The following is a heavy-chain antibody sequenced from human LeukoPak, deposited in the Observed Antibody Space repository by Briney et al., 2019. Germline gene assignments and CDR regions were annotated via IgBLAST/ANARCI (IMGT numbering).Heavy chain of an antibody. J-gene: IGHJ4*02. Sequence: SETLSLTCTVSGGSISTYYWSWIRQPPGKGLEWIGYIYYSGNTNCNPSLKSRVTLSVDTSKNQFFLKLSSVTAADTAVYYCARSSESYDSSGYYSYYFDYWGQGTLVTVSS. V-gene: IGHV4-59*01. CDR1: GGSISTYY. CDR2: IYYSGNT. D-gene: IGHD3-22*01. CDR3: ARSSESYDSSGYYSYYFDY.